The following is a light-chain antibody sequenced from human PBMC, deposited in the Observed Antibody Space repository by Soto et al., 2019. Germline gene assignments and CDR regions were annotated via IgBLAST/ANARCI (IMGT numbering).Light chain of an antibody. J-gene: IGLJ3*02. CDR2: EVS. CDR3: SLYAGSGIYV. V-gene: IGLV2-23*02. CDR1: SSDVGSSNL. Sequence: QSALTQPASVSGSPGQSITISCTGTSSDVGSSNLVSWYQQHPAKAATLLIYEVSKRPSGASNPFSGSKSGNTASLTISGLQAEDAADYYCSLYAGSGIYVFGGGTKVTVL.